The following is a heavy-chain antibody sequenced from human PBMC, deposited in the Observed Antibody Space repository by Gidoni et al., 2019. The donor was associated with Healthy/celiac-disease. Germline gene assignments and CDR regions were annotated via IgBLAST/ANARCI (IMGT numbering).Heavy chain of an antibody. CDR2: ISYDGSNK. J-gene: IGHJ4*02. Sequence: QVQLVDSGGGVVPPGRSLRLSCADSGFTFRSYGMHWVRQAPGKGLEWVAVISYDGSNKDYADAVKGRFTISRDNSKNTLYLQMNSLRAEDTAVYYCAKGLDFWSGYLGYWGQGTLVTVSS. D-gene: IGHD3-3*01. CDR1: GFTFRSYG. CDR3: AKGLDFWSGYLGY. V-gene: IGHV3-30*18.